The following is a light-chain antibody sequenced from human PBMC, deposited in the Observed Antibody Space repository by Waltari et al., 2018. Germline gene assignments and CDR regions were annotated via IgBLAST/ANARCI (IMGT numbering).Light chain of an antibody. Sequence: DIQMTQSPSSLSASVGDRVTITCRASQSISSYLNWYQQKPGKAPNLLVYAAFSLQSGVPSRFNGSGSGKDFTLTISSLQPEDSAIYYCQQTYSTPRTFGQGTKVEIK. V-gene: IGKV1-39*01. CDR1: QSISSY. J-gene: IGKJ1*01. CDR3: QQTYSTPRT. CDR2: AAF.